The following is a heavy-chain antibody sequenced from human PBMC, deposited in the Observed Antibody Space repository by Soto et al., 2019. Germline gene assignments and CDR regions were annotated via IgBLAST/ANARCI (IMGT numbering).Heavy chain of an antibody. CDR2: INLTAGEG. D-gene: IGHD7-27*01. V-gene: IGHV1-46*01. CDR3: ARALNWGLPLDS. CDR1: GYSFTPYF. J-gene: IGHJ4*02. Sequence: QVRLIQSGAEVKEPGAAVKVSCQASGYSFTPYFVHWVHKAPGQGVDWMGIINLTAGEGTYSQKFQGRVTMTSDTSTSTAYMELSSLRSEDTAVYYCARALNWGLPLDSWGQGTLVTVSS.